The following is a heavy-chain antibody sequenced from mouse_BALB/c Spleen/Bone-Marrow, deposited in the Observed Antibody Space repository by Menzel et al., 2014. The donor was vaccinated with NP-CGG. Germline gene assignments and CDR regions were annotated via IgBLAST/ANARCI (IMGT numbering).Heavy chain of an antibody. CDR2: IRRGGSA. CDR1: GFTFSNFA. V-gene: IGHV5-6-5*01. J-gene: IGHJ2*02. CDR3: ARGDDYDFDY. Sequence: EVMLVESGGGLVKPGGSMKLSCAASGFTFSNFAMSWVRQTPDKRLEWVASIRRGGSAYYPDSVKGRLSISRDNARDILFLQMSRLRSEDTAMYYCARGDDYDFDYWGQGTSLTVSS. D-gene: IGHD2-4*01.